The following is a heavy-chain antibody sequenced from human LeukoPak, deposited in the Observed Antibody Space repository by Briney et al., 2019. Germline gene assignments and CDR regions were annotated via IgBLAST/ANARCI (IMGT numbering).Heavy chain of an antibody. CDR1: GFTFSSYY. Sequence: GGSLRLSCAASGFTFSSYYMNWVRQAPGKGLEWVSSISNTGSYIYYADSVKGRFTVSRDKDKNSLYLQMNSLRAEDTAVYYCARDRRAVTTTFDSWGQGTLLTVSS. D-gene: IGHD4-17*01. CDR3: ARDRRAVTTTFDS. CDR2: ISNTGSYI. V-gene: IGHV3-21*01. J-gene: IGHJ4*02.